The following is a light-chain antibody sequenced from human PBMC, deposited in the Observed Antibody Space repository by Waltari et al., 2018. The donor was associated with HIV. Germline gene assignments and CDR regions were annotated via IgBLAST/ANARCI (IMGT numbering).Light chain of an antibody. CDR3: LQATHWPPT. CDR2: QVS. Sequence: DVVLTQSPLSLPVTLGQPASISCRSSRSLVFTDGNTFFHWFHQRPGQSPRRLIYQVSHRDSGVPDRFSGSGSGTDFTLRISRVESEDVGIYYCLQATHWPPTFGQGTNLEIK. CDR1: RSLVFTDGNTF. V-gene: IGKV2-30*01. J-gene: IGKJ2*01.